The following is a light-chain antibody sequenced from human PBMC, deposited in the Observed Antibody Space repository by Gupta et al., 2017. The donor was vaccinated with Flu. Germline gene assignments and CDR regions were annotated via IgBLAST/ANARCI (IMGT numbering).Light chain of an antibody. Sequence: DIQMTPSPSIVSASLGYRVPITCRASQSVRTWLAWYQQKPGTAPSLLIYRASTLKSGAPSRFSGNGSVTXFSLTIXSLQPDDFATYYCQQFHAYPYTFGXGTKL. CDR1: QSVRTW. CDR3: QQFHAYPYT. J-gene: IGKJ2*01. V-gene: IGKV1-5*03. CDR2: RAS.